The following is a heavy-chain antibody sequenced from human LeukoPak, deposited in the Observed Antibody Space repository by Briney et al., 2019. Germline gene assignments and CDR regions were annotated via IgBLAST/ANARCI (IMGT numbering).Heavy chain of an antibody. J-gene: IGHJ5*02. D-gene: IGHD6-19*01. CDR1: GFTFSSYW. V-gene: IGHV3-7*01. CDR2: IKQDGSDK. CDR3: ARGAVAGNNWFDP. Sequence: GGSLRLSCAASGFTFSSYWMSWVRQAPGKGLEWVANIKQDGSDKYYVDSVKGRFTISRDNAKNSLYLQMNSLRAEDTAVYYCARGAVAGNNWFDPWGQGTLVTVSS.